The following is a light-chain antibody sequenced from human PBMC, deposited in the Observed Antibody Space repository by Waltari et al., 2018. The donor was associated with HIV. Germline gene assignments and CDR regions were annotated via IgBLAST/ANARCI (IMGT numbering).Light chain of an antibody. CDR2: GAS. J-gene: IGKJ3*01. V-gene: IGKV3-15*01. CDR1: QRVSSH. Sequence: EIVMTPSPATLSVSPGERATLSCRASQRVSSHLPWYQQKPGQAPRLLLYGASTRATGIPARFSGSGSGTEFTLTISSLQSEDFAVYYCQHYNNWLLTFGPGTKVDIK. CDR3: QHYNNWLLT.